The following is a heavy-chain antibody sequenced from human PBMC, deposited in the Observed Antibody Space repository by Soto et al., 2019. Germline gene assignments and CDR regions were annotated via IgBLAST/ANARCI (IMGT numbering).Heavy chain of an antibody. CDR3: ARVTCGDYPEYYFDY. CDR1: GGSISSGDYY. V-gene: IGHV4-30-4*01. Sequence: QVQLQESGPGLVKPSQTLSLTCTVSGGSISSGDYYWSWIRQPPGKGLEWLGYIYYSGSTYYNPSLKSRVTISVDTSKNQFSLKLSSVTAADTAVYYCARVTCGDYPEYYFDYWGQGTLVTVSS. CDR2: IYYSGST. J-gene: IGHJ4*02. D-gene: IGHD4-17*01.